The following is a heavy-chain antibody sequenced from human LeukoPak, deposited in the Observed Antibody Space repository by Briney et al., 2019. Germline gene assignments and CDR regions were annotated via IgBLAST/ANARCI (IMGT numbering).Heavy chain of an antibody. D-gene: IGHD3-22*01. CDR3: AMQVGFCSDSTCYFDY. Sequence: GGSLRLSCAASGFPFSSYVMRWVRQGPGKGLQWVSAISGSGDSTDYADSVKGRFTISRDNSKNILFLQMSSLRADDTAVYYCAMQVGFCSDSTCYFDYWGQGALVTVSS. CDR2: ISGSGDST. J-gene: IGHJ4*02. V-gene: IGHV3-23*01. CDR1: GFPFSSYV.